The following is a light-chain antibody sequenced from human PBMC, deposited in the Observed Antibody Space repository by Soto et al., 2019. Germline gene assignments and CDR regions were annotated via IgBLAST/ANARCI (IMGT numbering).Light chain of an antibody. CDR3: QQYNNWPSLT. CDR2: GAS. Sequence: EIVMTQSPAPLSVSPGERATLSCRASQSVSSNLAWYQQTPGQAPRLLIYGASIRATGIPARFSGSGSGTEFTLTVSSLQSEDFAVYYCQQYNNWPSLTFGGGTKVDIK. CDR1: QSVSSN. V-gene: IGKV3-15*01. J-gene: IGKJ4*01.